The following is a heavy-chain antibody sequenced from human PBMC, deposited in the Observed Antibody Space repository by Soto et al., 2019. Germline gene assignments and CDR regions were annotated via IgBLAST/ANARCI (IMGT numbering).Heavy chain of an antibody. J-gene: IGHJ2*01. Sequence: SETLSLTCTVSGGSISSSSYYWGWIRQPPGKGLEWIGSIYYSGSTYYNPSLKSRVTISVDTSKNQFSLKLSSVTAADTAVYYCARDRLSEIVVVIALGYFDLWGRGTLVTVSS. D-gene: IGHD3-22*01. V-gene: IGHV4-39*07. CDR3: ARDRLSEIVVVIALGYFDL. CDR1: GGSISSSSYY. CDR2: IYYSGST.